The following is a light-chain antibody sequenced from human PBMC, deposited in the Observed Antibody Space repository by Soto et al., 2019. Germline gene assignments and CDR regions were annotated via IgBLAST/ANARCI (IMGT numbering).Light chain of an antibody. CDR1: QSVSSY. CDR2: DAS. V-gene: IGKV3-11*01. J-gene: IGKJ5*01. CDR3: QQRSNWPPVIT. Sequence: IVLTQSPATLSLSPGERATLSCRASQSVSSYLAWYQQKPGQAPRLLIYDASNRATGIPARFSGSGSGTDFTRTISSLEPEEFAVYYCQQRSNWPPVITLGQGTRLEIK.